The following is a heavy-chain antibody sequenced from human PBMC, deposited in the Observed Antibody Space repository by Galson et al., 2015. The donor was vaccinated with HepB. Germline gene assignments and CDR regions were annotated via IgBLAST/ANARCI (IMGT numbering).Heavy chain of an antibody. CDR3: ARDDVGYCSGGSCYSFAFDI. D-gene: IGHD2-15*01. CDR2: INPNSGGT. CDR1: GYTFTGYY. J-gene: IGHJ3*02. Sequence: SVKVSCKASGYTFTGYYMHWVRQAPGQGLEWMGWINPNSGGTNYAQKFQGRVTMTRDTSISTAYMELSRLRSDDTAVYYCARDDVGYCSGGSCYSFAFDIWGQGTMVTVSS. V-gene: IGHV1-2*02.